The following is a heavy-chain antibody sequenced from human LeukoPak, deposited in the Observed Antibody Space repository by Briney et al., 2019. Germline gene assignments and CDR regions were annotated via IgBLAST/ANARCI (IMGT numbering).Heavy chain of an antibody. CDR2: ISAYNGNT. D-gene: IGHD1-1*01. Sequence: ASVKASCKASGYTFTNYGISWVRQAPGQGLEWMGWISAYNGNTNYAQKLQGRVTMTTDTSTSTAYMELRSLRSDDTAVYYCARGSNWNDGSNYYYYMDVWGKGTTVTISS. CDR1: GYTFTNYG. CDR3: ARGSNWNDGSNYYYYMDV. J-gene: IGHJ6*03. V-gene: IGHV1-18*01.